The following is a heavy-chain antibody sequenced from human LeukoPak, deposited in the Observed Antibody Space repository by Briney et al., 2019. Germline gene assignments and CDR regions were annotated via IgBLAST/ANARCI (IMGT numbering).Heavy chain of an antibody. Sequence: GASLRLSCAASGFTFSSYAMCWVRQAPGKGLQWVSSITRSGDNTYYADSVKDRFTIPRDNTKNTLHLQVNSLRAEDTAVYYCVRGSSANYDTWGQGTLVTVSS. J-gene: IGHJ5*02. CDR3: VRGSSANYDT. CDR1: GFTFSSYA. V-gene: IGHV3-23*01. D-gene: IGHD4/OR15-4a*01. CDR2: ITRSGDNT.